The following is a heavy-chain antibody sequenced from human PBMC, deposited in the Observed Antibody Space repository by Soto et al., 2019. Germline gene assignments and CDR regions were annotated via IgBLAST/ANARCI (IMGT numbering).Heavy chain of an antibody. D-gene: IGHD2-15*01. Sequence: PSETLSLTCTVSGGSISSGGYYWSWIRQHPGKGLEWIGYIYYSGSTYYNPSLKSRVTISVDTSKNQFSLKLSSVTAADTAVYYCARYCSGGSCYSDAFDIWGQGTMVTVSS. V-gene: IGHV4-31*03. CDR3: ARYCSGGSCYSDAFDI. CDR2: IYYSGST. CDR1: GGSISSGGYY. J-gene: IGHJ3*02.